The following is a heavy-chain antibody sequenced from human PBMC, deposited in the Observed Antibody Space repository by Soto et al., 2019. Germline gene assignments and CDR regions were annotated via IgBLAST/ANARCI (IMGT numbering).Heavy chain of an antibody. D-gene: IGHD2-15*01. J-gene: IGHJ4*02. V-gene: IGHV4-59*08. Sequence: PSETLSLTCIVSGTSISNYYCSWIRQPPGKGLERIGSFHYSGSINYNPIPTSRVTISVDISKNQYSLKLTFVTAADTAVYYCDRMGSPATGLYFFDYWGQGSLVTVSS. CDR2: FHYSGSI. CDR1: GTSISNYY. CDR3: DRMGSPATGLYFFDY.